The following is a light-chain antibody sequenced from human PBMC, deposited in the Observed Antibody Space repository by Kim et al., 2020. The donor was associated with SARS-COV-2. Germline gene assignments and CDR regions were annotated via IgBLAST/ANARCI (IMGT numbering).Light chain of an antibody. J-gene: IGKJ1*01. CDR1: QSVSRSY. V-gene: IGKV3-20*01. CDR2: RAS. Sequence: EIVLTQSPGTLSLSPGERVTLSCRASQSVSRSYLAWYQQKPGQAPRLLIYRASSRATGIPDRFSGSGSGTDFTLTISRQEPDDFAVYYCQQYDRSPQTFGQGTKVDIK. CDR3: QQYDRSPQT.